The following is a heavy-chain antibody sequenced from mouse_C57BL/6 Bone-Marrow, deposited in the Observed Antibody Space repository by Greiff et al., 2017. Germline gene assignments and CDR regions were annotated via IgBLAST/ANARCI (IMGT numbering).Heavy chain of an antibody. J-gene: IGHJ2*01. Sequence: VQLQQPGAELVMPGASVKLSCKASGYTFTSYWMHWVKQRPGQGLEWIGEIDPSDSYTNYNQKFKGKSTLTVDKSSSTAYMQLSSLTSEDSAVYYCAREGYYSNWHFDYGGQGTTLTVSS. CDR3: AREGYYSNWHFDY. V-gene: IGHV1-69*01. CDR1: GYTFTSYW. CDR2: IDPSDSYT. D-gene: IGHD2-5*01.